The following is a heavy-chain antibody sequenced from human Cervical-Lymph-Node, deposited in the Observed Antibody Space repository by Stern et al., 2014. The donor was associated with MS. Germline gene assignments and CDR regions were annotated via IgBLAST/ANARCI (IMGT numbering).Heavy chain of an antibody. CDR3: AKADDYAAGIDA. CDR1: GFKFDDFA. D-gene: IGHD3-16*01. V-gene: IGHV3-9*01. Sequence: QLVESGGGMVQPGRSLRLSCEASGFKFDDFAMHWVRQAPGKGLEWVSGLGWNSEGRGYADSVQGRFTISRDNAKSSLYLQMNSLTAEDTALYYCAKADDYAAGIDAWGQGTLVAVSS. J-gene: IGHJ5*02. CDR2: LGWNSEGR.